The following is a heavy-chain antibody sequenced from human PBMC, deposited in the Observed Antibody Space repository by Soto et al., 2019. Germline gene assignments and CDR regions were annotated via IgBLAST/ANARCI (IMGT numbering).Heavy chain of an antibody. V-gene: IGHV3-9*01. D-gene: IGHD1-1*01. J-gene: IGHJ6*02. Sequence: EVQLVESGGDLVQPGRSLRLSCTASGFTFDEYAMHWVRQVPGKGLEWVSVITWNSGGIDYADSVKGRFTTSRDNAKNTLYLQMNSLRVGDTAVYYCARTDRDFYGLDVWSQGTTVIVSS. CDR1: GFTFDEYA. CDR2: ITWNSGGI. CDR3: ARTDRDFYGLDV.